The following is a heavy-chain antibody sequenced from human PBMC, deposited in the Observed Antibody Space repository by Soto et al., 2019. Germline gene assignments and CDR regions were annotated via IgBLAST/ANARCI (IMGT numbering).Heavy chain of an antibody. Sequence: EVQLLESGGGLVQPGGSLRLSCAASGFTFSSYAMSWVRQAPGKGLEWVSAISGSGGSTYYADSVKGRFTISRDNSKNTLYLQMNSLRAEDTAVYYCAKAPPFPGQGEDWFDPWGQGTLVTVSS. CDR2: ISGSGGST. J-gene: IGHJ5*02. CDR1: GFTFSSYA. V-gene: IGHV3-23*01. D-gene: IGHD3-16*01. CDR3: AKAPPFPGQGEDWFDP.